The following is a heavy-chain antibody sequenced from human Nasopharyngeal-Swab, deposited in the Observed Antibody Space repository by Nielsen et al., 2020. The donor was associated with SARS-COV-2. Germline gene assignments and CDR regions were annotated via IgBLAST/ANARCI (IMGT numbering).Heavy chain of an antibody. V-gene: IGHV1-24*01. D-gene: IGHD6-19*01. CDR2: FDPEDGET. Sequence: WVRQAPGQGLEWMGGFDPEDGETIYAQKFQGRVTMTEDTSTDTAYMELSSLRSEGTAVYYCATGQQWLVQWFDPWGQGTLVTVSS. J-gene: IGHJ5*02. CDR3: ATGQQWLVQWFDP.